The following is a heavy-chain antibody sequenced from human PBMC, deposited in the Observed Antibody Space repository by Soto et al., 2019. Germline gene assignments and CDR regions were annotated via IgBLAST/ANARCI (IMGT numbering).Heavy chain of an antibody. Sequence: SETLSLTCTVSGGSISSYYWSWIRQPPGKGLEWIGYIYYSGSTNYNPSLKSRVTISVDTSKNQFSLKLSSVTAADTAVYYCARVTYDILTGYYGVVDYWGQGTLVTVSS. J-gene: IGHJ4*02. CDR1: GGSISSYY. D-gene: IGHD3-9*01. CDR3: ARVTYDILTGYYGVVDY. CDR2: IYYSGST. V-gene: IGHV4-59*01.